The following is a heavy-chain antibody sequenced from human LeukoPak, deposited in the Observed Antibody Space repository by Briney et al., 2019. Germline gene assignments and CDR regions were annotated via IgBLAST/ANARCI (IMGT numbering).Heavy chain of an antibody. D-gene: IGHD5-24*01. V-gene: IGHV3-74*01. CDR2: IKSDGRST. CDR3: ARAFEREGYNNLGPFLT. J-gene: IGHJ5*02. Sequence: GGSLRLSCAASGFTFSSHCMHWVRQAPGKGLVWVARIKSDGRSTNYADSVRGRFTISRDNAKNTLYLQMNSLRDEDTAVDYSARAFEREGYNNLGPFLTWGQGILVTASS. CDR1: GFTFSSHC.